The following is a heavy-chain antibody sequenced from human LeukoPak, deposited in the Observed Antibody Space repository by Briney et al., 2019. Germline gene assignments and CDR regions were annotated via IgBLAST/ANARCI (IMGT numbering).Heavy chain of an antibody. J-gene: IGHJ6*03. D-gene: IGHD3-10*01. CDR3: ARQRLGSGSSVGRPYYMDV. Sequence: SSETLSLTCTVSGGSISSSSYYWGWIRQPPGKGLEWIGSIYYSGSTYYNPSLKSRVTISVDTSKNQFSLKLSSVTAADTAVYYCARQRLGSGSSVGRPYYMDVWGKGTTVTISS. CDR2: IYYSGST. CDR1: GGSISSSSYY. V-gene: IGHV4-39*07.